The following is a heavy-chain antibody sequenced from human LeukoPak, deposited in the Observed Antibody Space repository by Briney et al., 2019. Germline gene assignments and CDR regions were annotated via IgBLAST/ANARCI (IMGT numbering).Heavy chain of an antibody. CDR1: GDSLSSFY. CDR2: IYYKGRT. D-gene: IGHD1-20*01. V-gene: IGHV4-59*08. J-gene: IGHJ4*02. CDR3: ARGGNWNDAFDY. Sequence: SETLSLTCTVSGDSLSSFYWSWIRQSPGKGLEWIGYIYYKGRTNYNPSLKSRVTMSVDTSKRQFSLNLSSLTAPDTAVYYCARGGNWNDAFDYWGQGTLVTVSS.